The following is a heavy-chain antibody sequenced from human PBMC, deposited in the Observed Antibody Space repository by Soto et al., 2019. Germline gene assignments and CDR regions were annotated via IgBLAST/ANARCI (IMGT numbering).Heavy chain of an antibody. D-gene: IGHD2-15*01. V-gene: IGHV3-23*01. CDR1: GFTFSSNA. CDR2: ISGSGGST. J-gene: IGHJ4*02. Sequence: GGSLRLSCAASGFTFSSNAMAWARQAPGKGLEWVSGISGSGGSTYYADSVKGRFTIYRDISKNTLYLQMNSLRVEDTAVYYCAKGAGYCSGGSCSDYWGQGTLVTVSS. CDR3: AKGAGYCSGGSCSDY.